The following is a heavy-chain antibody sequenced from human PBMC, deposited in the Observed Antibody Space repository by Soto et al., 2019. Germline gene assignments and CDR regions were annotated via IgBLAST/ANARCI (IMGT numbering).Heavy chain of an antibody. CDR1: GGSVSSGNYY. Sequence: PSETLSLTCTVSGGSVSSGNYYWTWIRQTPGKGLEWIGHIYNSGTTNYNPTLKSRVSISVDTTKNQVSLKLDSVTAADTAMYYCAREYHPWGQGTLVTVSS. V-gene: IGHV4-61*01. J-gene: IGHJ5*02. CDR2: IYNSGTT. D-gene: IGHD2-2*01. CDR3: AREYHP.